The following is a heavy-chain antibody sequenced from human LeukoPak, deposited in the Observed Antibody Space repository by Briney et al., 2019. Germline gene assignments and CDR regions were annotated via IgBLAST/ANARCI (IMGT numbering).Heavy chain of an antibody. Sequence: PGGSLRLSCAASGFTVSSNYMSWVRQAPGKGLEWVAFMRYDGSDEYYGDSVKGRFTIFRDNSKNTLYPQMNSLRVEDTAVYYCAKDGSSPFGYWGQGTLVTVSS. V-gene: IGHV3-30*02. CDR2: MRYDGSDE. CDR3: AKDGSSPFGY. J-gene: IGHJ4*02. D-gene: IGHD6-6*01. CDR1: GFTVSSNY.